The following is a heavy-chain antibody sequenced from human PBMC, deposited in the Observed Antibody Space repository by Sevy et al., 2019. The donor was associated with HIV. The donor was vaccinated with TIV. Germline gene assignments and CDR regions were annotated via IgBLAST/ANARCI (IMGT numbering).Heavy chain of an antibody. CDR1: GGSISRTDSL. J-gene: IGHJ4*02. V-gene: IGHV4-30-4*08. CDR2: IYHTGSD. CDR3: AVAVSVKPSATPPKFDS. D-gene: IGHD2-15*01. Sequence: SETLSLTCTVSGGSISRTDSLWAWIRQPPGKGLEWIGYIYHTGSDYYNPSLKSRVTISVDKSKNQFSLRLNSVTAADTAVYYCAVAVSVKPSATPPKFDSWGQGALVTVSS.